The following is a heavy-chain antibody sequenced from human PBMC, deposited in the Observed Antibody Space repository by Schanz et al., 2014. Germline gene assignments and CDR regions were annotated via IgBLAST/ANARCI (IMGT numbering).Heavy chain of an antibody. CDR1: GYTFRHYG. CDR3: ARVRSEDYYGMDV. Sequence: QVQLVQSGGEVKKPGASVKVSCKASGYTFRHYGISWLRQAPGQGLEWMGYISGYNGNTNYAPKVQDRVTMTTDTSTSTAYMELRSLRSDDTAVYYCARVRSEDYYGMDVWGQGTTVTVSS. V-gene: IGHV1-18*04. J-gene: IGHJ6*02. CDR2: ISGYNGNT.